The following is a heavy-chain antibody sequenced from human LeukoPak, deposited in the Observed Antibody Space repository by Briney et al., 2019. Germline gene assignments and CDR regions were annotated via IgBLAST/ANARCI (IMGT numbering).Heavy chain of an antibody. CDR1: GYTFTSYD. CDR3: ARCRSSGWYPWWGDYYYYYRDV. J-gene: IGHJ6*03. CDR2: MNPNSGNT. Sequence: GASVKVSCKASGYTFTSYDINWVRQATGQGLEWMGWMNPNSGNTGYAQKFQGRVTMTRNTSISTAYMELSSLRSEDTAVYYCARCRSSGWYPWWGDYYYYYRDVWGKGTTVTVSS. D-gene: IGHD6-19*01. V-gene: IGHV1-8*01.